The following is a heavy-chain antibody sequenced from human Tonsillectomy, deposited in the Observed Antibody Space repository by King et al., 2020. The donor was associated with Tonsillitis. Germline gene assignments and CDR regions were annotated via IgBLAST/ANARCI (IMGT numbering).Heavy chain of an antibody. CDR3: ARRGELLWIGQLYYFFVY. J-gene: IGHJ4*02. CDR1: GFTFNTYA. Sequence: VQLVESGGGVVQPGRSLRLSCAASGFTFNTYAMHWVRQAPGKGLEWVAVISSDGNNQYYADSVKGRLTISRDNSKNTLYLQMDSLRAEDTAVYYCARRGELLWIGQLYYFFVYWGQGTLVTVSS. D-gene: IGHD3-10*01. V-gene: IGHV3-30*04. CDR2: ISSDGNNQ.